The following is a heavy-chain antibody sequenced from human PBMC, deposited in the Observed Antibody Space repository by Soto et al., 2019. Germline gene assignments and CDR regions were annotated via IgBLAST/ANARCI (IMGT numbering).Heavy chain of an antibody. J-gene: IGHJ5*02. CDR1: GDTFTSYY. Sequence: EASVKGSFKAPGDTFTSYYLNWLRQAPGQGLEWMGVINPHGGSTKYAQKFQGRITMTRDTSRSTVYMELSSLRSDDTAIYYCARSSGGNFGIIIEGSNWFDPWGQGTLVTVSS. CDR2: INPHGGST. V-gene: IGHV1-46*01. D-gene: IGHD3-3*01. CDR3: ARSSGGNFGIIIEGSNWFDP.